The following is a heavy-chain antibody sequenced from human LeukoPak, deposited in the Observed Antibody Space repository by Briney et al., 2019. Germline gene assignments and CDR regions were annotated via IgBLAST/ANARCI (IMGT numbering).Heavy chain of an antibody. Sequence: SETLSLTCTVSGGSMSSSSYYWGWIRQPPGKGLEWIGSIYYSGSTYYNPSLKSRVTISVDTSKNQFSLKLSSVTAADTAVYYCARAPDYYGSGSSFDYWGQGTLVTVSS. CDR1: GGSMSSSSYY. V-gene: IGHV4-39*07. D-gene: IGHD3-10*01. CDR3: ARAPDYYGSGSSFDY. CDR2: IYYSGST. J-gene: IGHJ4*02.